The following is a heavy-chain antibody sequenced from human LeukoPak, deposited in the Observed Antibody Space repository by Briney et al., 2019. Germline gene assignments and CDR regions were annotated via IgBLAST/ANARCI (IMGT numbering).Heavy chain of an antibody. CDR1: GGSISSSSYY. J-gene: IGHJ3*02. V-gene: IGHV4-39*07. D-gene: IGHD2-21*02. CDR3: ASGYCGGACQLGGVDM. Sequence: SETLSLTCTVSGGSISSSSYYWAWIRQPPGKGLEWIGSIHYSGSTYYNPSLKSRVTISLDTSGNQFSLKLSSVTAADTAVYYCASGYCGGACQLGGVDMWGQGTMVTVSS. CDR2: IHYSGST.